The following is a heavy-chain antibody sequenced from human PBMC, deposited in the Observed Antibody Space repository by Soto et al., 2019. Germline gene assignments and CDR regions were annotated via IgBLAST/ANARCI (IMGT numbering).Heavy chain of an antibody. CDR1: GYTFTSYA. D-gene: IGHD3-16*01. Sequence: QVQLVQSGAEVQKPGASVKVSCKASGYTFTSYAIHWVRQAPGPRLEWMGWINAGNGNTQYSQKFQGRVTITRDTSACIAYMEVSSLRSEDTALSYCAREQSGEIMTMTDAFDIWGQGTMVTVSS. V-gene: IGHV1-3*01. J-gene: IGHJ3*02. CDR3: AREQSGEIMTMTDAFDI. CDR2: INAGNGNT.